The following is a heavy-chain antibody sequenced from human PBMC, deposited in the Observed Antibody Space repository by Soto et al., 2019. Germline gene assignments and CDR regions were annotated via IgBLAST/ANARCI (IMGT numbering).Heavy chain of an antibody. CDR2: ISAYNGNT. CDR3: ARSTVYDSSGSGTDY. J-gene: IGHJ4*02. CDR1: GYTFTSYG. Sequence: QVQLVQCGAEVKKPGASVKVSCKASGYTFTSYGISWVRQAPGQGLEWMGWISAYNGNTNYAQKLQGRVTMTTDTSTSTAYMELRRLRSDDTAVYYCARSTVYDSSGSGTDYWGQGTLVTVSS. D-gene: IGHD3-22*01. V-gene: IGHV1-18*01.